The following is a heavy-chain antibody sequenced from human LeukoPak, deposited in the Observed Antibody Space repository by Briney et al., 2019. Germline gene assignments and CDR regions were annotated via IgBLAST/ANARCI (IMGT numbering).Heavy chain of an antibody. J-gene: IGHJ4*02. V-gene: IGHV3-74*01. CDR3: ARDLSRSWYAGGLDY. Sequence: GSLRLSCAASGFTFSNYWMQWVRQAPGKGLVWFSRIIGVGSSTIYADYVKGRFTITRDNAKNTLYLQMNSLRAEDTAVYYCARDLSRSWYAGGLDYWGKGILVPVSS. D-gene: IGHD6-13*01. CDR2: IIGVGSST. CDR1: GFTFSNYW.